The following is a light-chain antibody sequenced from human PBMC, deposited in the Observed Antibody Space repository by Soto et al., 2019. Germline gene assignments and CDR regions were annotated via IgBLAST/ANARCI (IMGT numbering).Light chain of an antibody. CDR3: QVWDRSSDVV. Sequence: SYELTQPPSVSVAPGQTASITCEGSDIGIKSVHWYQLKPGQAPVMVVYDDSDRPSGIPERFSGSNSGNTAALIISRVGAGDEADYYCQVWDRSSDVVFGGGTQLTVL. J-gene: IGLJ2*01. CDR1: DIGIKS. V-gene: IGLV3-21*02. CDR2: DDS.